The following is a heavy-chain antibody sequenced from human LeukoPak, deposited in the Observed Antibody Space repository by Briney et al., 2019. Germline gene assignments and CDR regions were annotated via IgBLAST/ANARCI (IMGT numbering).Heavy chain of an antibody. J-gene: IGHJ4*02. CDR3: ARVAYHYGSGTYYFDY. CDR2: INHSGST. Sequence: PSETLSLTCAVYGGSFSGYYWSWIRQPPGKGLEWIGEINHSGSTNYNPSLKSRVTISVDTSKNQFSLKLSSVTAADTAVYYCARVAYHYGSGTYYFDYWGQGTLVTVSS. V-gene: IGHV4-34*01. CDR1: GGSFSGYY. D-gene: IGHD3-10*01.